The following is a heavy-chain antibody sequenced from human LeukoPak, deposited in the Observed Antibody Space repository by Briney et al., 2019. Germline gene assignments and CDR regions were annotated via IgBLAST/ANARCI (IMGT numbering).Heavy chain of an antibody. CDR1: GFSFAYYT. J-gene: IGHJ4*02. CDR3: TRVGSGSYPSDFDY. D-gene: IGHD1-26*01. V-gene: IGHV3-49*03. CDR2: IRTDAYGGTT. Sequence: GGSLRLSCTVSGFSFAYYTLNWFRQPPGKGLEWVGFIRTDAYGGTTEYAASVKGRFTISRDDSKSIAYLQMNSLNTEDTAVYYCTRVGSGSYPSDFDYWGQGTLVTVSS.